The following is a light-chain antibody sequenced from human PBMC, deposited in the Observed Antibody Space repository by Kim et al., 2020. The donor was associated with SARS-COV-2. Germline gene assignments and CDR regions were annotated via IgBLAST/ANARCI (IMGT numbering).Light chain of an antibody. CDR2: QDD. CDR3: QAWDSSTLYV. CDR1: KLGDKY. J-gene: IGLJ1*01. V-gene: IGLV3-1*01. Sequence: SYELTQPPSVSVSPGQTASITCSGDKLGDKYACWYQQKAGQSPVLVIYQDDKRPSGIPERFSGSNSGNTATLTITGTQAVDEADYYCQAWDSSTLYVFGTGTKVTVL.